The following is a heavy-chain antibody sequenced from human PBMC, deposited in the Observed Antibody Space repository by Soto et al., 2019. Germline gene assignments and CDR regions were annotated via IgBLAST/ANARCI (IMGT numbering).Heavy chain of an antibody. CDR3: ARGKEGYYGSGSYYSNWFDP. J-gene: IGHJ5*02. CDR2: IYYSGST. D-gene: IGHD3-10*01. Sequence: QVQLQESGPGLVKPSETLSLTCTVSGGSISSYYWSWIRQPPGKGLEWIGYIYYSGSTNYNPSLKSRVTISVDTSKNQFSLKLSSVTAADTAVYYCARGKEGYYGSGSYYSNWFDPWGQGTLVTVSS. V-gene: IGHV4-59*01. CDR1: GGSISSYY.